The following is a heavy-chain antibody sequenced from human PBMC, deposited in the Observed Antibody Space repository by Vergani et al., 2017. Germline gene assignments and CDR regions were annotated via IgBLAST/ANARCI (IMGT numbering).Heavy chain of an antibody. V-gene: IGHV4-38-2*01. CDR2: IYHSGST. J-gene: IGHJ4*02. CDR1: GYSISSGYY. Sequence: QVQLQESGPGLVKPSETLSLTCAVSGYSISSGYYWGWIRQPPGKGLEWIGSIYHSGSTYYNPSLKSRVTISVDTSKNQFSPKLSSVTAADTAVYYCARGRKVLKGYYLDYWGQGTLVTVSS. D-gene: IGHD3-3*01. CDR3: ARGRKVLKGYYLDY.